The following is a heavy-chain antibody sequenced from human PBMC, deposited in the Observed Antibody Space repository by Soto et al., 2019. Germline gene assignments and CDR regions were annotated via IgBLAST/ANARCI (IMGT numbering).Heavy chain of an antibody. CDR2: FRTGGDGGTT. Sequence: GGSLRLSCAASGFTFSSYSMSWVRQSPGKGLEWVSGFRTGGDGGTTYYADSVKGRFTISRDNSKNTLFLQMNSLRVEDTAIYYCAKKVNSGPGSQYFDYWGQGTLVTVSS. CDR3: AKKVNSGPGSQYFDY. D-gene: IGHD3-10*01. CDR1: GFTFSSYS. V-gene: IGHV3-23*01. J-gene: IGHJ4*02.